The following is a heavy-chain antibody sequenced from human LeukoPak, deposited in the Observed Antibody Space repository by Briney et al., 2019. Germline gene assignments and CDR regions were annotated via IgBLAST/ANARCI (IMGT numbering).Heavy chain of an antibody. D-gene: IGHD1-1*01. CDR1: GFTFSNYW. Sequence: HPGGSLRLSCAASGFTFSNYWMSWVRQAPGKGLEWVANIKEDGSEKYYVDSVKGRFTISRDNAKNSLYLQMNSLRAEDTAVYYCARTRPLYYFDYWGQGTLVTVSS. CDR3: ARTRPLYYFDY. V-gene: IGHV3-7*01. J-gene: IGHJ4*02. CDR2: IKEDGSEK.